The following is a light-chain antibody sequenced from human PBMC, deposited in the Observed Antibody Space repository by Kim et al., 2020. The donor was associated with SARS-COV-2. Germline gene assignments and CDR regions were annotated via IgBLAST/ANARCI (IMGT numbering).Light chain of an antibody. CDR1: QTITNY. CDR2: AAS. CDR3: QQTYTSPYS. Sequence: ASVGDTVNMTWRGSQTITNYLNWYQHKLGRDPNLLIFAASTLHSGVPSRFSGSGSGTDFSLTISGLQSQDFATYYCQQTYTSPYSFGQGTKVDIK. J-gene: IGKJ2*03. V-gene: IGKV1-39*01.